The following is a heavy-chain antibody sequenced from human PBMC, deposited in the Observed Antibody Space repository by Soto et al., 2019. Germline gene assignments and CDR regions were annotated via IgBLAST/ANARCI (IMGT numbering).Heavy chain of an antibody. CDR1: GGSISNYY. CDR2: IYYSGST. J-gene: IGHJ4*02. D-gene: IGHD2-8*02. CDR3: ARDKITGLFDY. V-gene: IGHV4-59*12. Sequence: SETLSLTCTVSGGSISNYYWSLIRQPPGKGLEWIGYIYYSGSTNYNPSLKSRVTISVDTSKNQFSLKLTSVTAADTAVYYCARDKITGLFDYWGQGTLVTVSS.